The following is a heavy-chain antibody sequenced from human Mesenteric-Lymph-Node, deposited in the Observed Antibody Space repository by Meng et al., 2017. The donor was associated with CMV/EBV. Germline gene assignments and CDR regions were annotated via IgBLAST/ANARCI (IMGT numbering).Heavy chain of an antibody. CDR1: GYTFTSYG. D-gene: IGHD1-26*01. V-gene: IGHV1-18*01. Sequence: ASVKVSCKASGYTFTSYGISWVRQAPGQGLEWMGWISAYNGNTNYAQKFQGRVTITADKSTSTAYMELSSLRSEDTAVYYCARVTLEMGASYNWFDPWGQGTLVTVSS. CDR2: ISAYNGNT. CDR3: ARVTLEMGASYNWFDP. J-gene: IGHJ5*02.